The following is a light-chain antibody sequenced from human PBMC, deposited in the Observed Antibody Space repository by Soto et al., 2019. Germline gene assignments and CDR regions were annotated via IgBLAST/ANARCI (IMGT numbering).Light chain of an antibody. J-gene: IGKJ4*01. CDR3: QQNFSPFVT. CDR1: ETITDY. V-gene: IGKV1-39*01. Sequence: DIQMTQSPPSLSASVGDRVTITCRASETITDYLNWYQVKPGKAPKLLIYSASLLQPGVPSRFSGSGYGTDFTLTLSGLQHEDSATYYCQQNFSPFVTFGAGTSV. CDR2: SAS.